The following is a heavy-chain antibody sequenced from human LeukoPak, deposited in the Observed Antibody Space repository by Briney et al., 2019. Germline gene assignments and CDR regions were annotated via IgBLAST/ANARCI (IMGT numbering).Heavy chain of an antibody. CDR2: SNDSGGT. D-gene: IGHD1-26*01. J-gene: IGHJ6*03. Sequence: SETLSLTCAVYGGTFSGYYWSWIRQPPGKRLEWVGESNDSGGTNYNPSLKSRVTISADKSKNEVSLRLTSVTAADTAVYYCARLSVIVGAALEYYYYYMDVWGQGTTVTVSS. CDR1: GGTFSGYY. V-gene: IGHV4-34*01. CDR3: ARLSVIVGAALEYYYYYMDV.